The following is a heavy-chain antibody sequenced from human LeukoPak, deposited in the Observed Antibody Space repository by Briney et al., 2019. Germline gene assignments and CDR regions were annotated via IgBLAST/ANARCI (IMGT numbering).Heavy chain of an antibody. V-gene: IGHV4-4*02. CDR1: GGSISNTNW. CDR2: ISLTGLT. CDR3: SRENGAFSPFGY. J-gene: IGHJ4*02. Sequence: SSETLSLTCTVSGGSISNTNWWSWVRQPPGQGLEWIGEISLTGLTHYNPSLESRVTVSLDKSKNQLSLNPTSVTAADTAVYYCSRENGAFSPFGYWGQGTLVTVLS. D-gene: IGHD2-8*01.